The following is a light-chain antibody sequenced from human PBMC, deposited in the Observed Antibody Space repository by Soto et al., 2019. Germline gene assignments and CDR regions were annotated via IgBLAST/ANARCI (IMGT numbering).Light chain of an antibody. CDR1: SSNIGAGYD. CDR2: GNS. CDR3: QSYDSRLSVV. Sequence: QSVLTQPPSVSGAPGQRVTISCTGRSSNIGAGYDVHWYQQLPGTAPKLLIYGNSNRPSGVPDRFSGSKSGTSASLAITGLQAEDEADYYCQSYDSRLSVVFGGGTKLTVL. J-gene: IGLJ2*01. V-gene: IGLV1-40*01.